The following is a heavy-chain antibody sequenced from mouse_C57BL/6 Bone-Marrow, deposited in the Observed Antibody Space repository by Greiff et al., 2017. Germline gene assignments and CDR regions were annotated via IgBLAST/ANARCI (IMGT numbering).Heavy chain of an antibody. V-gene: IGHV1-82*01. Sequence: VKLIASGPELVKPGASVQISCKASGYAFSSSWLNWVKRRPGRGLGWIGRIYPGDGVTTYNGKFKGKATLTADKSSSTAYMQLSSLTSEDSAVYFCARWYYGSSPYYFDYWGQGTTLTVSS. D-gene: IGHD1-1*01. J-gene: IGHJ2*01. CDR1: GYAFSSSW. CDR3: ARWYYGSSPYYFDY. CDR2: IYPGDGVT.